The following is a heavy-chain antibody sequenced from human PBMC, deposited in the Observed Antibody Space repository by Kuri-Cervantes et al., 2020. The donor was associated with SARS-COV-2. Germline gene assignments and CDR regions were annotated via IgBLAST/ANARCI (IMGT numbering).Heavy chain of an antibody. Sequence: SETLSLTCTVSGGSISSYYWSWIRQPPGKGLEWIGYIYYSGSTNYNPSLKSRVTISVDTSKNQFSLKLSSVTAADTAVYYCAGSSGWYTYHYYGMDVWGQGTTVTVSS. CDR3: AGSSGWYTYHYYGMDV. D-gene: IGHD6-19*01. CDR1: GGSISSYY. V-gene: IGHV4-59*01. J-gene: IGHJ6*02. CDR2: IYYSGST.